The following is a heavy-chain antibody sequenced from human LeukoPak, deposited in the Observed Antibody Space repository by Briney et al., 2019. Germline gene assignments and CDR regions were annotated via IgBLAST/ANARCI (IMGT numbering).Heavy chain of an antibody. D-gene: IGHD6-19*01. V-gene: IGHV1-69*05. CDR3: ARARLAVAGTWYFDY. J-gene: IGHJ4*02. CDR1: GGTFSSYA. CDR2: IIPIFGTA. Sequence: PVKVSCKASGGTFSSYAISWVRQAPGQGLEWMGGIIPIFGTANYAQKFQGRVTITTDESTSTAYMELSSLRSEDTAVYYCARARLAVAGTWYFDYWGQGTLVTVSS.